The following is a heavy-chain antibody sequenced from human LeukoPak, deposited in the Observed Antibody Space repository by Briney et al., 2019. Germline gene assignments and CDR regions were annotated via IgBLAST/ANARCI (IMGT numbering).Heavy chain of an antibody. CDR1: GGSISSYY. Sequence: PSETLSLTCTVSGGSISSYYWSWIRQPPGKGLEWIGYIYYSGSTNYNPSLKSRVTISVDTSKNQFSLKLSSVTAADTAVYYCARAKRDSSGHMDVWGKGTTVTVSS. D-gene: IGHD6-19*01. V-gene: IGHV4-59*01. CDR2: IYYSGST. CDR3: ARAKRDSSGHMDV. J-gene: IGHJ6*03.